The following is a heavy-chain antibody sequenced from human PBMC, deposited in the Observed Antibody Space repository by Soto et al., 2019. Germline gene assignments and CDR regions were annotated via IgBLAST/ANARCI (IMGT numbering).Heavy chain of an antibody. CDR2: ISASGGLK. D-gene: IGHD1-26*01. Sequence: EVQLSQSGGDLRQPGGSLSLSCAASGFTFTNYAMTWVRQTPGKGREWGSGISASGGLKYYADSVQGRFTVSRDNSKKILYLQMDTLRAEDTALYYCAREVGAPSGWLDPWGQVGQFTVSS. CDR1: GFTFTNYA. V-gene: IGHV3-23*01. CDR3: AREVGAPSGWLDP. J-gene: IGHJ5*02.